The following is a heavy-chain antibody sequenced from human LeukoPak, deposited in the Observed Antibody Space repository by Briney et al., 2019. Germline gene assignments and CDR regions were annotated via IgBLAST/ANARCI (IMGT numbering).Heavy chain of an antibody. D-gene: IGHD3-10*01. CDR2: ISGTGGST. Sequence: SGGSLRLSCAASGFTFGSYAMSWVRQAPGKGLEWVSAISGTGGSTYYADSVKGRFTISRDNSKNTLYLQMNSLRAEDTALYYCAKARFAPSNYYFYSGMDVWGQGTTVTVSS. J-gene: IGHJ6*02. CDR1: GFTFGSYA. CDR3: AKARFAPSNYYFYSGMDV. V-gene: IGHV3-23*01.